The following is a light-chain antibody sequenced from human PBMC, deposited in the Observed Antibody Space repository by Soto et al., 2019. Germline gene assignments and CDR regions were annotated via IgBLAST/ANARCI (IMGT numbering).Light chain of an antibody. V-gene: IGKV3-20*01. J-gene: IGKJ5*01. CDR2: GVS. CDR1: QSVSSTY. Sequence: ESVLTQSPGTLSLSPGERAALSCRPSQSVSSTYLACYQQKPGQAPKFXXYGVSSRANGIPGRFSGSGSGTDLTLTISRLEPEDFAVYHCQQYGSSPLITFGQGTRLEIK. CDR3: QQYGSSPLIT.